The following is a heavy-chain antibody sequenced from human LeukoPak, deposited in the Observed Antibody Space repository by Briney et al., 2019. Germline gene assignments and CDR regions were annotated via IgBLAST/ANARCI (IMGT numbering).Heavy chain of an antibody. V-gene: IGHV1-69*13. CDR2: IIPIFGTA. Sequence: SVKVSCKASGYTFTSYGISWVRQAPGRGLEWMGGIIPIFGTANYAQKFQGRVTITADESTSTAYMELSSLRSEDTAVYYCARDRGGYALPNYMDVWGKGTTVTISS. CDR1: GYTFTSYG. J-gene: IGHJ6*03. CDR3: ARDRGGYALPNYMDV. D-gene: IGHD5-12*01.